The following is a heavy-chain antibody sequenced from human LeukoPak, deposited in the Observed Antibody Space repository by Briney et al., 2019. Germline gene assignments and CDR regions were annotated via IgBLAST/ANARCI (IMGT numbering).Heavy chain of an antibody. CDR1: GGSFSGYY. CDR2: INHSGST. J-gene: IGHJ5*02. CDR3: ARVNTIFGVVTDVSWFDP. V-gene: IGHV4-34*01. D-gene: IGHD3-3*01. Sequence: SETLSLTCAVYGGSFSGYYWSWIRQPPGKGLEWIGEINHSGSTNYNPSLKSRVTISVDTSKNQFSLKLSSVTAADTAVYYCARVNTIFGVVTDVSWFDPWGQGTLVTVSS.